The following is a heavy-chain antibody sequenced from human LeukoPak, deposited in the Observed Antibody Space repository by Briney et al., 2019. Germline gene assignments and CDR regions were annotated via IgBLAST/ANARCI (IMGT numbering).Heavy chain of an antibody. CDR2: MNPNSGNT. V-gene: IGHV1-8*01. Sequence: ASVKISCKASGYTCTLHDINWVRQATGQGLEWMGWMNPNSGNTGYAQKFQGRVTMTRNTSISTAYLELSSLRSEDTAVYYCARWVGAPGVRYSFDYWGQGTLVTASS. CDR3: ARWVGAPGVRYSFDY. CDR1: GYTCTLHD. D-gene: IGHD1-26*01. J-gene: IGHJ4*02.